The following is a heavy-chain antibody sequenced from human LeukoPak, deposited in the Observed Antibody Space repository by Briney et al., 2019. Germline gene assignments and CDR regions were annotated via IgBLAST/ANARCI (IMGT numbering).Heavy chain of an antibody. CDR2: ILYTGRT. D-gene: IGHD1-26*01. Sequence: SETLSLTCTVSGDSISSSRFYWAWIRQPPGKGLEWIGSILYTGRTFYNPSLKSRVTISVDTSKNQFSLRLGSVTVSDTAVYHCARRDVGATIDYWGQGTLVTVSS. CDR1: GDSISSSRFY. CDR3: ARRDVGATIDY. V-gene: IGHV4-39*01. J-gene: IGHJ4*02.